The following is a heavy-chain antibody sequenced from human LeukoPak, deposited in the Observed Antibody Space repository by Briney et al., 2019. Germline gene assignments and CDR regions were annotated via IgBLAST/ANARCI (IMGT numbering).Heavy chain of an antibody. CDR1: GDSISRES. Sequence: SETLSLTYTVSGDSISRESWSWIRQAPGKGLECIGYSYDSWRMNYNPSLQSRVTISLDTSKNRLSLQLSSVTAADTAVYYCARRIQLWSYWHFDLWGRGTLVTVTS. V-gene: IGHV4-4*08. D-gene: IGHD1-1*01. CDR3: ARRIQLWSYWHFDL. J-gene: IGHJ2*01. CDR2: SYDSWRM.